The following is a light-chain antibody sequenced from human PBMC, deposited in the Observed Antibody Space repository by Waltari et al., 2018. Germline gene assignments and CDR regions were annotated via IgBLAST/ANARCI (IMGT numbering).Light chain of an antibody. J-gene: IGKJ1*01. CDR3: QQYYSIPWT. CDR2: WAS. CDR1: QSVLYSSNNKNY. V-gene: IGKV4-1*01. Sequence: DIVMTQSPDSLAVSLGERATINCKSSQSVLYSSNNKNYLALYQQKPGQPPKLLIYWASTRESGVPDRFSGSGSGTDFTLTISSLQAEDVAVYYCQQYYSIPWTFGQGTKVEIK.